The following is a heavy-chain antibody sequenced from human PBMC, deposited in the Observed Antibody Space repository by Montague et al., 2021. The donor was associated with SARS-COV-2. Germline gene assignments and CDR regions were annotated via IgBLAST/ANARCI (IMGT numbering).Heavy chain of an antibody. Sequence: SETLSLTCTVSGGSVSSGSYYWSWIQQPPGKGLEWIGYIYYSGSTNYNPSLKSRVTISVDTSKNQFSLKLSSVTDADTAVYYCARDPWRITIFGVVTRYGMDVWGQGTTVTVSS. V-gene: IGHV4-61*01. CDR3: ARDPWRITIFGVVTRYGMDV. CDR2: IYYSGST. D-gene: IGHD3-3*01. J-gene: IGHJ6*02. CDR1: GGSVSSGSYY.